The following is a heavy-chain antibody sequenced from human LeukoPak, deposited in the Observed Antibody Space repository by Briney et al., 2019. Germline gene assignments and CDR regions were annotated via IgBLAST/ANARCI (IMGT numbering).Heavy chain of an antibody. CDR3: TRQYGDSRGY. CDR1: GFTFSGSA. Sequence: GGSLRLSCAASGFTFSGSAMHWVRQASGKGLEWVGRIRSKANSYATAHAASVKGRFTISRDDSKNTAYLQMNSLKTEDTAVYYCTRQYGDSRGYWGQGTLVTVSS. V-gene: IGHV3-73*01. J-gene: IGHJ4*02. CDR2: IRSKANSYAT. D-gene: IGHD4-17*01.